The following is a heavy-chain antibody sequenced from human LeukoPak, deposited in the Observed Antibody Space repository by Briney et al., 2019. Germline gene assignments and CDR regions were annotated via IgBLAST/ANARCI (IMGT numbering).Heavy chain of an antibody. CDR1: GGSISSYY. V-gene: IGHV4-59*12. CDR3: AREGWAYYFDY. CDR2: IYYSGST. J-gene: IGHJ4*02. D-gene: IGHD6-19*01. Sequence: SETLSLTCTVSGGSISSYYWSWIRQPPGKGLEWIGYIYYSGSTYYNPSLKSRVTISVDTSKNQFSLKLSSVTAADTAVYYCAREGWAYYFDYWGQGTLVTVSS.